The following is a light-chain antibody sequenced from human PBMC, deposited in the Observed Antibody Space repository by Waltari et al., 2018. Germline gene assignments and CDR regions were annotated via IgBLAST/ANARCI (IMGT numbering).Light chain of an antibody. Sequence: DIQMTQSPSSLSASIGDRITITCRASHDIRNYLAWYQQKPGGVPKVLIYAASTLQAGVLTRFSGSGSGGDFTLTISSLQPEDVATYYCQRYNAAPRTFGQGTKVEIK. CDR3: QRYNAAPRT. J-gene: IGKJ1*01. CDR1: HDIRNY. V-gene: IGKV1-27*01. CDR2: AAS.